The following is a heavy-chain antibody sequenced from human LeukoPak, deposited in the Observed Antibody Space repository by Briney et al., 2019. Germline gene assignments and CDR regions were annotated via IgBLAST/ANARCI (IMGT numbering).Heavy chain of an antibody. CDR3: ARHRDCSGGDCYLDY. Sequence: GESLRISCKVPGYSFTSHWITCVRQMPGKGLEWMGRIDPSDSYTNYSPSFQGHVTISADNSINTASLQWSSVTASDTATYFCARHRDCSGGDCYLDYCGQGTLVTVSS. D-gene: IGHD2-15*01. V-gene: IGHV5-10-1*01. CDR1: GYSFTSHW. CDR2: IDPSDSYT. J-gene: IGHJ4*02.